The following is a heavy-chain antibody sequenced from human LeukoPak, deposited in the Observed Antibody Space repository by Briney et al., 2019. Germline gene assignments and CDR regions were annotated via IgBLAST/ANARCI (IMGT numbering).Heavy chain of an antibody. CDR1: GFSFSSYW. D-gene: IGHD3-22*01. Sequence: AGGSLRLSCAASGFSFSSYWMAWGRQAPGKGLEWVANIKYDGSLKFYGGSVTGPFTISRDNTNNSLYLEMNSLRVDDTALYFCASSHDSSGNDWGQGTMVTVSS. CDR3: ASSHDSSGND. J-gene: IGHJ4*02. V-gene: IGHV3-7*01. CDR2: IKYDGSLK.